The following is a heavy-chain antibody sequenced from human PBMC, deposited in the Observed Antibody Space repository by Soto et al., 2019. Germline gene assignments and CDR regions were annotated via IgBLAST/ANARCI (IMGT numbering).Heavy chain of an antibody. CDR3: ARNLYYDFWSGSNPFDY. CDR2: INAGNGNT. D-gene: IGHD3-3*01. CDR1: GYTFTSYA. J-gene: IGHJ4*02. Sequence: GASVKVSCKASGYTFTSYAMHWVRQAPGQRLEWMGWINAGNGNTKYSQKFQGRVTITRDTSASTAYMELSSLRSEDTAVYYCARNLYYDFWSGSNPFDYWGQGTLVTVSS. V-gene: IGHV1-3*01.